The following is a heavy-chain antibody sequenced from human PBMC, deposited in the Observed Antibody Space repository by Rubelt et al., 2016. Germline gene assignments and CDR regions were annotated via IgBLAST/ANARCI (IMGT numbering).Heavy chain of an antibody. V-gene: IGHV1-2*04. CDR2: INPNSGGT. CDR1: GYTFTGYY. J-gene: IGHJ4*02. CDR3: ARDDSPYYYDSSGYYDY. Sequence: QVQLVQSGAEVKKPGASVKVSCKASGYTFTGYYMHWVRQAPGQGLEWMGWINPNSGGTNYAQKFQGWVTMTRETSISTAYMELSRLRSDDTAVYYCARDDSPYYYDSSGYYDYWGQGTLVTVSS. D-gene: IGHD3-22*01.